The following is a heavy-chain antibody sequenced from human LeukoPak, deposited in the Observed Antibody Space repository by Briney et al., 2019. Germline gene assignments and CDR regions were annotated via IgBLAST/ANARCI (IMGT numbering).Heavy chain of an antibody. CDR1: VSTFTGYF. CDR2: LNPNSGVT. J-gene: IGHJ4*02. Sequence: ASVKVSCKASVSTFTGYFMHWVRQAPGQGLEWMGWLNPNSGVTNYAQKFQGRVTMTRDTSISTAYMELSRLRSDDTAVYYCASSIVYCSSTSCYFNWGQGTLVTVSS. CDR3: ASSIVYCSSTSCYFN. D-gene: IGHD2-2*01. V-gene: IGHV1-2*02.